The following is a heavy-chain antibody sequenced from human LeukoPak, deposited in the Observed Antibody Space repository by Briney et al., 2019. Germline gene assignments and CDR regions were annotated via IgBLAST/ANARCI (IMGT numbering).Heavy chain of an antibody. CDR1: GYSFTNYG. J-gene: IGHJ5*02. CDR3: ARGVGITVADSFDP. D-gene: IGHD6-13*01. CDR2: ISGYNSKT. V-gene: IGHV1-18*01. Sequence: ASVKVSCKTSGYSFTNYGITWVRQAPGQGLEWMGWISGYNSKTFYAQKFQGRVTMTTDTSTSTVYMEVRGLRSDDTAMYYCARGVGITVADSFDPWGQGTLVTVSS.